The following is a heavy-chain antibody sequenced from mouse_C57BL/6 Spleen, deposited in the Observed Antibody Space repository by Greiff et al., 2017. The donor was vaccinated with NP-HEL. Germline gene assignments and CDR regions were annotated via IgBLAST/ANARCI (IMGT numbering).Heavy chain of an antibody. CDR1: GISITTGNYR. V-gene: IGHV3-5*01. J-gene: IGHJ2*01. D-gene: IGHD2-2*01. CDR3: AREGGYGYFDY. CDR2: IYYSGTI. Sequence: EVKLQESGPGLVKPSQTVFLTCTVTGISITTGNYRWSWIRQFPGNKLEWIGYIYYSGTITYNPSLTSRTTITRDTPKNQFFLEMNSLTAEDTATYYCAREGGYGYFDYWGQGTTLTVSS.